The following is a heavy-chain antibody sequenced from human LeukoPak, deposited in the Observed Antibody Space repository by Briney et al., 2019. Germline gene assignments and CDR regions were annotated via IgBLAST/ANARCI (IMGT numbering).Heavy chain of an antibody. CDR1: GGSISSGGYY. V-gene: IGHV4-30-2*01. Sequence: PSETLSLTCTVSGGSISSGGYYWSWIRQPPGKGLEWIGYIYHSGSTYYNPSLKSRVTMSVDTSKNQFSLKLSSVTAADMAVYYCARNPYESTAYHAFDMWGQGTKVTVSS. CDR2: IYHSGST. D-gene: IGHD3-22*01. J-gene: IGHJ3*02. CDR3: ARNPYESTAYHAFDM.